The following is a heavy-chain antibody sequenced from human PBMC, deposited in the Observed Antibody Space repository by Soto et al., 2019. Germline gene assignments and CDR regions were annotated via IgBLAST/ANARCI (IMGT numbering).Heavy chain of an antibody. D-gene: IGHD4-17*01. Sequence: EVQLVESGGGLVQPGGSLRLSCVASGFTVSDHYMDWVRQAPGTGLEWVGRSRNKPNSYTTEYAASVKGRFTISRDDSNNSVYLPMNSLKTEYTAVYYCGRTTVTNYAMDVWGQGTTVTFSS. CDR2: SRNKPNSYTT. J-gene: IGHJ6*02. V-gene: IGHV3-72*01. CDR1: GFTVSDHY. CDR3: GRTTVTNYAMDV.